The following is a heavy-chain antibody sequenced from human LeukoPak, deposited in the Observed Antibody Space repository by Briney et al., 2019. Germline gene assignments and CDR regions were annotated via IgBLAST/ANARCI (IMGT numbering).Heavy chain of an antibody. CDR2: ISTSSNYI. J-gene: IGHJ4*02. V-gene: IGHV3-21*01. CDR1: GFTFSTYS. Sequence: GGSRRLSCEAAGFTFSTYSMNCVRHAPGKGLEWVSSISTSSNYIYYADSVKGRFTISRDNAKSSLYLEMNSLRAEDTAVYYCARVLGGQYDYWGQGTLVTVSS. CDR3: ARVLGGQYDY.